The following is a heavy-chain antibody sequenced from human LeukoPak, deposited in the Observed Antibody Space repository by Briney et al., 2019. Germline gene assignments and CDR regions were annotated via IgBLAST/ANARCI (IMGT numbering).Heavy chain of an antibody. J-gene: IGHJ4*02. CDR1: GGSISSGGHY. CDR2: IYYSEFT. CDR3: ARDALSIAAAGTWFYFDY. D-gene: IGHD6-13*01. Sequence: SETLSLTCTVSGGSISSGGHYWSWIRQHPGKGLEWIGSIYYSEFTYYNPSLKSRVTISVDSSENQLSLKLSSVTAADTAVYYCARDALSIAAAGTWFYFDYWGQGTLVTVSS. V-gene: IGHV4-31*03.